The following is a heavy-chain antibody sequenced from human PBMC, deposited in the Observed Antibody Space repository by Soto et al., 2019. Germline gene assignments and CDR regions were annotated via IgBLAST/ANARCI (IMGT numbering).Heavy chain of an antibody. CDR2: FGGSGSST. Sequence: GGSLRLSCAASGFTLSLYKINWVRQTPGKGLEWVAGFGGSGSSTNYADSVRDRFTMSRDSAKNSLYLQLNGLRVEDTAIYFCARDVDPQSNYYFYGMDVWGQGTPVTVSS. J-gene: IGHJ6*02. CDR3: ARDVDPQSNYYFYGMDV. V-gene: IGHV3-48*03. CDR1: GFTLSLYK.